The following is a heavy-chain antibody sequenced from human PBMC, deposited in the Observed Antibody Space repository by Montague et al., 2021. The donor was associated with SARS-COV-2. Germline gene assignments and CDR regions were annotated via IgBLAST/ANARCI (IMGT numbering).Heavy chain of an antibody. Sequence: SETLSLTCAVYDGSFSGYSWSWLRQAPGKGLEWIGDITHSGSTKYNPSLMSRLTISLDTSKKQFSLRLTSVTAADTGLYYCARLSGPRPERIFDKIVGPKRGLFDYWGQGTLVTVSS. CDR2: ITHSGST. CDR3: ARLSGPRPERIFDKIVGPKRGLFDY. J-gene: IGHJ4*02. V-gene: IGHV4-34*01. D-gene: IGHD1-26*01. CDR1: DGSFSGYS.